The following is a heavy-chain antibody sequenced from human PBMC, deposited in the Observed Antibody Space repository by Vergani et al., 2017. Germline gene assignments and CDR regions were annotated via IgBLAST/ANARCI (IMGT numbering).Heavy chain of an antibody. CDR2: IFTGGTT. J-gene: IGHJ6*03. D-gene: IGHD1-1*01. V-gene: IGHV3-53*02. CDR3: AKMCNWDDSYFYCMDV. CDR1: GFSVSNSY. Sequence: EVQLVETGGGLIQPGGSLRLSCVVSGFSVSNSYMSWVRHRPGKGLEWVSFIFTGGTTYYEDSVKGRFTISRDNSKNTVHLQMNSLTAEDTAVYYCAKMCNWDDSYFYCMDVWGKGTTVTVSS.